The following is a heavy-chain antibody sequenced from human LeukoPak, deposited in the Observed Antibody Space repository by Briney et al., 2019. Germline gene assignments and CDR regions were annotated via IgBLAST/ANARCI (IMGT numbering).Heavy chain of an antibody. V-gene: IGHV5-51*01. J-gene: IGHJ5*02. D-gene: IGHD3-10*01. CDR2: IYPGDSDT. Sequence: GESLKISCKGSGYSFTSYWIGWVRQTPGKGLEWMGIIYPGDSDTRYSPSFQGQVTISADKSISTAYLQWSSLKASDTAMYYCARSYGSGSYLYWFDPWGQGTLVTVSS. CDR3: ARSYGSGSYLYWFDP. CDR1: GYSFTSYW.